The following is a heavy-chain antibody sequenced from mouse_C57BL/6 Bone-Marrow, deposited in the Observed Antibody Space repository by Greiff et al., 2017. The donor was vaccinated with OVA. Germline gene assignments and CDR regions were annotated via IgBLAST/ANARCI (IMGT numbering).Heavy chain of an antibody. D-gene: IGHD4-1*01. J-gene: IGHJ4*01. Sequence: EVKVVESGGGLVKPGGSLKLSCAASGFTFSSYAMSWVRQTPEKRLEWVATISDGGSYTYYPDNVKGRFTISRDNAKNNLYLQMSHLKAEDTAMDYCARDETGTGAMDYWGQGTSVTVSS. V-gene: IGHV5-4*01. CDR3: ARDETGTGAMDY. CDR2: ISDGGSYT. CDR1: GFTFSSYA.